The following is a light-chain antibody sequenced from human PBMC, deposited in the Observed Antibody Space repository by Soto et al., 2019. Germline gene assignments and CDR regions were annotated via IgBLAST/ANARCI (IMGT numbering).Light chain of an antibody. Sequence: QSALTQPASVSGSPGQSITISCTGTSSDVGGYNYVSWYQHYPGKAPKLMIYEVSNRPSGVSNRFSGSKSGSTASLTISGLQAEDEADYYCSSYTSSSTPWVFGGGTKVTVL. J-gene: IGLJ3*02. V-gene: IGLV2-14*01. CDR2: EVS. CDR1: SSDVGGYNY. CDR3: SSYTSSSTPWV.